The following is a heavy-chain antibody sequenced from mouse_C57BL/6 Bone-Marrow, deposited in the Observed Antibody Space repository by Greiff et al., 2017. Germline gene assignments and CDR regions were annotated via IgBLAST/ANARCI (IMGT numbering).Heavy chain of an antibody. CDR3: ARSAGTLFDY. Sequence: EVQVVESGPELVKPGASVKISCKASGYSFTGYYMNWVKQSPEKSLEWIGEINPSTGGTTYNQKFKAKATLTVDKSSSTAYMQLNSLTSEDSAVYYCARSAGTLFDYWGQGTTLTVSS. J-gene: IGHJ2*01. CDR1: GYSFTGYY. D-gene: IGHD1-1*01. CDR2: INPSTGGT. V-gene: IGHV1-42*01.